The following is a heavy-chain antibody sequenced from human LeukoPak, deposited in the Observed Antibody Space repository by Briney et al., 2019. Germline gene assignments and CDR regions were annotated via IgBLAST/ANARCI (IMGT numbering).Heavy chain of an antibody. J-gene: IGHJ4*02. CDR3: ARGLWFGESAGY. CDR1: GYSISSGYY. V-gene: IGHV4-38-2*02. CDR2: FYHSGST. Sequence: SETLSLTCTVSGYSISSGYYWGWIRQSPGKGLEWIGSFYHSGSTHYNPSLESRVTISVDTSKNQFSLKLSSVTAADTAVYYCARGLWFGESAGYWGQGTLVTVSS. D-gene: IGHD3-10*01.